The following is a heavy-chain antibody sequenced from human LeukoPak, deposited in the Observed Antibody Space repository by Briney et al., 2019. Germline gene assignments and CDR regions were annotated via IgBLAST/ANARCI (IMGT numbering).Heavy chain of an antibody. V-gene: IGHV4-59*01. D-gene: IGHD1-26*01. CDR1: GGSISSYY. J-gene: IGHJ3*02. Sequence: SETLSLTCTVSGGSISSYYWSWIRQPPGKGLEWIGYIYYSGSTNYNPSLKSRATISVDTSKNQFSLKLSSVTAADTAVYYCAREIPLSGSYSHAFDIWGQGTMVTVSS. CDR3: AREIPLSGSYSHAFDI. CDR2: IYYSGST.